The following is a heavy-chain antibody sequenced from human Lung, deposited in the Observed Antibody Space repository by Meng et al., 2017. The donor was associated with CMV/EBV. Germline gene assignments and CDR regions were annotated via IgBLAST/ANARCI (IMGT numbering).Heavy chain of an antibody. CDR3: ASFPPPGKQWLVTDY. CDR2: IYHSGST. J-gene: IGHJ4*02. V-gene: IGHV4-4*02. Sequence: QVPLQESGPGMVKPSGTLSLTCAVSRGSISSSNWWSWARQPPGKGLEWIGEIYHSGSTNYNPSLKSRVTITVDKSKNQFSLKLSSVTAADTAVYYCASFPPPGKQWLVTDYWGQGTLVTVSS. CDR1: RGSISSSNW. D-gene: IGHD6-19*01.